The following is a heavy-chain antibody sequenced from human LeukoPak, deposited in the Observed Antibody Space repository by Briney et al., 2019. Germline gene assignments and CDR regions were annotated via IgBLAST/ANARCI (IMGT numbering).Heavy chain of an antibody. D-gene: IGHD6-19*01. CDR2: IYYSGST. J-gene: IGHJ6*02. CDR1: GGSISSYY. CDR3: ARHRSGSGWNYYYYYGMDV. V-gene: IGHV4-59*08. Sequence: KASETLSLTCTVSGGSISSYYWSWIRQPPGKGLEWIGYIYYSGSTNYNLSLKSRVTISVDTSKNQFSLKLSSVTAADTAVYYCARHRSGSGWNYYYYYGMDVWGQGTTVTVSS.